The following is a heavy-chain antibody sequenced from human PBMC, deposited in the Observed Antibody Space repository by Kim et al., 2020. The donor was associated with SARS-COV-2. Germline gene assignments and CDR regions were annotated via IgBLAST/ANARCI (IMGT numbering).Heavy chain of an antibody. CDR2: IYHSGST. CDR1: GGSFNDYF. CDR3: ARGRRILNIISRVRGVDV. D-gene: IGHD3-10*01. J-gene: IGHJ6*02. Sequence: SETLSLTCAVYGGSFNDYFWSWIRQIPGKGLEWIGEIYHSGSTTYNPSLKGRVTISLDTSKNQFSLRLSSVTAADAAVYYCARGRRILNIISRVRGVDVWGQGTTVTVSS. V-gene: IGHV4-34*01.